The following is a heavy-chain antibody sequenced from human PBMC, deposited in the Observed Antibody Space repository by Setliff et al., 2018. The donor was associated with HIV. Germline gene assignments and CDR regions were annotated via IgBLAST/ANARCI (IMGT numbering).Heavy chain of an antibody. D-gene: IGHD3-10*01. CDR2: IYTSGST. CDR3: ARWHPPYGFWEEDY. V-gene: IGHV4-4*08. Sequence: PSETLSLTCTVSGGSMSTYYWSWIRQPPGKGLEWIGYIYTSGSTNYNPSLRSRVTISVDTSKNQFSLKLSSVTAADTAVYYCARWHPPYGFWEEDYWGQGTLVTVSS. J-gene: IGHJ4*02. CDR1: GGSMSTYY.